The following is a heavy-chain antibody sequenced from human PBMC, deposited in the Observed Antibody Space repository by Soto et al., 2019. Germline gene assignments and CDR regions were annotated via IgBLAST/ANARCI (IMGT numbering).Heavy chain of an antibody. D-gene: IGHD3-10*01. CDR2: MYNSGST. Sequence: SETLSLTCTVSGGSISGHYWSWIRQPPGKGLEWIGFMYNSGSTHYNPSLKSRVTISLDTSKNQFSLNLRSVTAADTAVYYCASMGYHYGSGSYPLDYWGQGTLVTVSS. CDR3: ASMGYHYGSGSYPLDY. CDR1: GGSISGHY. J-gene: IGHJ4*02. V-gene: IGHV4-59*08.